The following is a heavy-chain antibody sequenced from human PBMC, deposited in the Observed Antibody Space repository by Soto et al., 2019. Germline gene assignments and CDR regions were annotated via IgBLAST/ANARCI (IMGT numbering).Heavy chain of an antibody. J-gene: IGHJ5*02. Sequence: VKVSCKASGYIFTSYNINWVRQAAGHGLEWMGWVNPDSGHTVYAQKFQGRVTMTRDTSISTAYMELSSLRSEDTAVYYCARGYCSGGSCYPRDWFDPWGQGTLVTVSS. CDR1: GYIFTSYN. CDR3: ARGYCSGGSCYPRDWFDP. CDR2: VNPDSGHT. D-gene: IGHD2-15*01. V-gene: IGHV1-8*02.